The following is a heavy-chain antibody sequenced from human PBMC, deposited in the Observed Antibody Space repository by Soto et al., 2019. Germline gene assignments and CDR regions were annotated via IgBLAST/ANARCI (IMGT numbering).Heavy chain of an antibody. CDR3: ARGYRSHYYYYGMDV. V-gene: IGHV5-51*01. Sequence: GASLKISCKGSGYSFTSYWIGWVRQMPGKGLEWMGIIYPGDSDTRYSPSFQGQVTISADKSSITAFLQWSSLKASDTAMYYCARGYRSHYYYYGMDVWGQGTTVTVSS. J-gene: IGHJ6*02. D-gene: IGHD2-15*01. CDR1: GYSFTSYW. CDR2: IYPGDSDT.